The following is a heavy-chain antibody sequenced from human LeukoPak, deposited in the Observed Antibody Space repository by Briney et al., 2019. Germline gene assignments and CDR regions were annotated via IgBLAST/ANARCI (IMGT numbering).Heavy chain of an antibody. J-gene: IGHJ4*02. CDR1: GYSISSGYY. CDR2: IYHSGST. D-gene: IGHD6-25*01. V-gene: IGHV4-38-2*01. Sequence: SETLSLTCAVSGYSISSGYYWGWIRQPPGKGLEWIGSIYHSGSTYYNASLKSRVTISVDTSKNQFSLNLNSVTAADTAVYYRAGQRQTIDYWGQGTLVTVSP. CDR3: AGQRQTIDY.